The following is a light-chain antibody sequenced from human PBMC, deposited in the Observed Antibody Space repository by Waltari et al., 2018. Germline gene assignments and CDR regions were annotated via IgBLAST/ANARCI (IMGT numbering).Light chain of an antibody. Sequence: QSALTQPPSASGSPGQSVSISCTGTSSDVGGYKYVSWYQQHPGQAPKLSIYEVSKRPSGVPDRFSGSKSGNTASLPVSGLQVEDEAGYYCSSYAGNNVVFGGGTKLTVL. CDR2: EVS. J-gene: IGLJ2*01. CDR3: SSYAGNNVV. CDR1: SSDVGGYKY. V-gene: IGLV2-8*01.